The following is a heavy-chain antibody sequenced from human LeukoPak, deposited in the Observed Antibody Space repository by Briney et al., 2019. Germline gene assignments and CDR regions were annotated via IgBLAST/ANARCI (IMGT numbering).Heavy chain of an antibody. D-gene: IGHD6-13*01. V-gene: IGHV3-21*01. Sequence: PGGSLRLSCAASGFTFSSYSMNWVRQAPGKGLEWVSPISSSSSYIYYADSVKGRFTISRDNAKNSLYLQMNSLRAEDTAVYYCASRGGSSSSWYGDWFDPWGQGTLVTVSS. CDR2: ISSSSSYI. J-gene: IGHJ5*02. CDR3: ASRGGSSSSWYGDWFDP. CDR1: GFTFSSYS.